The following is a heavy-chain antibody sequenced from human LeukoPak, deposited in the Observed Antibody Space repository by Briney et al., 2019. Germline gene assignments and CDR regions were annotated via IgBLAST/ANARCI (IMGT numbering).Heavy chain of an antibody. CDR3: ARHRTIYYDSSGYWV. D-gene: IGHD3-22*01. V-gene: IGHV4-39*01. CDR1: AGSIRRSSYY. CDR2: MYYSGST. J-gene: IGHJ4*02. Sequence: SETLSLTCTVSAGSIRRSSYYWGWIRQPPGKGLEWIGSMYYSGSTYYNPSLKSRVTISVDTSKNQFSLKLSSATAADTAVYYCARHRTIYYDSSGYWVWGQGTLVTVSS.